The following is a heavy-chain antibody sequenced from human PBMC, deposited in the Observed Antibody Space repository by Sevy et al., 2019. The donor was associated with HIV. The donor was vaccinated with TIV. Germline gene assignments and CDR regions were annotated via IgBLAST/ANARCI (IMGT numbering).Heavy chain of an antibody. CDR1: GFTFSSYS. CDR3: ARDPHSSSWPYYFDY. D-gene: IGHD6-13*01. V-gene: IGHV3-21*01. Sequence: GSLRLSCAASGFTFSSYSMNWVRQAPGKGLEWVSSISSSSSYIYYADSVKGRFTISRDNAKNSLYLQMNSLGAEDTAVYYCARDPHSSSWPYYFDYWGQGTLVTVSS. J-gene: IGHJ4*02. CDR2: ISSSSSYI.